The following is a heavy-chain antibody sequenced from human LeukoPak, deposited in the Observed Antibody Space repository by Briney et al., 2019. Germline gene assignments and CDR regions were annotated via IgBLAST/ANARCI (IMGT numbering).Heavy chain of an antibody. J-gene: IGHJ6*02. CDR2: TSSSSSYI. V-gene: IGHV3-21*01. D-gene: IGHD2-2*01. CDR1: GFTFSSYS. Sequence: GGSLRLSCAASGFTFSSYSMNWVRQAPGKGLEWVSSTSSSSSYIYYADSVKGRFTISRDNAKNSLYLQMNGLRAEDTAVYYCARAENDCSSTSCYEWGYYYYGMDVWGQGTTVTVSS. CDR3: ARAENDCSSTSCYEWGYYYYGMDV.